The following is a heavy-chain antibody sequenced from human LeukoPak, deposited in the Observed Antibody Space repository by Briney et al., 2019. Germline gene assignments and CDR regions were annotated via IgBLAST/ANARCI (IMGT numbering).Heavy chain of an antibody. CDR1: GFTFSSYG. CDR2: IWYDGSNK. CDR3: ARDSSHYLGSSDY. Sequence: PGGSLRLSCAASGFTFSSYGMHWVRQAPGKGLEWVAVIWYDGSNKYYADAMKGRFTISRDNAKNTLNLQMNSLRAEDTAIYYCARDSSHYLGSSDYWGQGTLVTVSS. V-gene: IGHV3-33*01. D-gene: IGHD6-6*01. J-gene: IGHJ4*02.